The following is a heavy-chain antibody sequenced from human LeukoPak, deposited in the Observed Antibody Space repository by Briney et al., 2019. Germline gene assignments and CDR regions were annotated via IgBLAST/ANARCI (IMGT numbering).Heavy chain of an antibody. Sequence: PGRSLRLSCAASGFTFSSYAMHWVRQAPGKGLEWVAVISYDGSNKYYADSVKGRFTISRDNAKNSLYLQMNSLRAEDTAVYYCARVLEAAAFDFWGQGTLVTVSS. CDR2: ISYDGSNK. D-gene: IGHD6-13*01. CDR3: ARVLEAAAFDF. V-gene: IGHV3-30*04. CDR1: GFTFSSYA. J-gene: IGHJ4*02.